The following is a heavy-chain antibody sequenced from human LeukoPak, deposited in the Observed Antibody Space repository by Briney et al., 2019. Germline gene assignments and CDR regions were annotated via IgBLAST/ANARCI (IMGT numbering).Heavy chain of an antibody. J-gene: IGHJ4*02. Sequence: ETLSLTCAVSGGSISSSNWWSWVRQPPGKGLEWVANIKQDGSEKYYVDSVKGRFTISRDNAKNSLFLQMNSLRAEDTAVYYCARGEYYYDGGYWGQGTLVTVSS. CDR3: ARGEYYYDGGY. V-gene: IGHV3-7*04. CDR1: GGSISSSNW. D-gene: IGHD3-22*01. CDR2: IKQDGSEK.